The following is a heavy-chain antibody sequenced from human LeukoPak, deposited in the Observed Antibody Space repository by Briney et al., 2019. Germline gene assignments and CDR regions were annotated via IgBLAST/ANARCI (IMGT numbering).Heavy chain of an antibody. CDR2: ISSSSYI. CDR1: GFTFSSYT. D-gene: IGHD1-1*01. J-gene: IGHJ4*02. CDR3: ARWGGTRQYYFDY. Sequence: GGSLRLSCAASGFTFSSYTMNWVRQAPGKGLEWVSSISSSSYIYYADSVKGRFTIPRDNAKNSLYLRMNSLRAEDTAVYYCARWGGTRQYYFDYWGRGTLVTVSS. V-gene: IGHV3-21*01.